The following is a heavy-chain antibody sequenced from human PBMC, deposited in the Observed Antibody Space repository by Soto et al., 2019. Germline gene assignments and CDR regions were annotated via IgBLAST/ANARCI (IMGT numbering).Heavy chain of an antibody. D-gene: IGHD3-16*01. V-gene: IGHV3-23*01. CDR1: GFTFSSYA. CDR2: ISGSGGST. CDR3: AKDALSRGLNYYYYGMDV. J-gene: IGHJ6*02. Sequence: GGSLRLSCAASGFTFSSYAMSWVRQAPGKGLEWVSAISGSGGSTYYADSVKGRFTISRDNSKNTLYLQMNSLRAEDTAVYYCAKDALSRGLNYYYYGMDVWGQGTTVTVSS.